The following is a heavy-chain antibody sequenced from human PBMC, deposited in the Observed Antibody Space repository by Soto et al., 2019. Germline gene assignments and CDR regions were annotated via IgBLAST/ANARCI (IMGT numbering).Heavy chain of an antibody. CDR1: GFTFSSYA. D-gene: IGHD1-26*01. V-gene: IGHV3-23*01. CDR2: ISGTGGST. CDR3: AKDPKWERTTGSDAFDI. Sequence: GGSLRLSFAASGFTFSSYAMSWVRQAPGKGLEGVSVISGTGGSTYYEDSVKGRFTIARDNSKNTLYLQMNSLRAEDTAVYYCAKDPKWERTTGSDAFDIWGQGTMVTVSS. J-gene: IGHJ3*02.